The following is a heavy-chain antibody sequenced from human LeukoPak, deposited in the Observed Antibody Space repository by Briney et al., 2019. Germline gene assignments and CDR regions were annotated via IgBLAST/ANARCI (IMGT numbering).Heavy chain of an antibody. D-gene: IGHD1-26*01. CDR2: VTGSSSAT. CDR1: GFTFNTSV. V-gene: IGHV3-23*01. CDR3: ARRGLAERAFDI. J-gene: IGHJ3*02. Sequence: GGSLRLSCVASGFTFNTSVMTWVRQAPGKGLECVSTVTGSSSATYYADSVKGRYDISRDNSKNTVFLQMNSLRAEDTAVYYCARRGLAERAFDIWGQGTMVTVSS.